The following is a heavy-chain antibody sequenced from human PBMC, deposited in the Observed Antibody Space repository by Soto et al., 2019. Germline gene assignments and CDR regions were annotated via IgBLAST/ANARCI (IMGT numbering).Heavy chain of an antibody. CDR3: AREETYSTSSPFDY. D-gene: IGHD6-6*01. Sequence: QVQLVQSGAEVKKPGASVKVSCKTSGYTFTNYNINWVRQATGQGLEWMGWMNPNSGNTGYAQKFQGRVTMTRNTSITTAYMELSSLRSGDTAVYYCAREETYSTSSPFDYWGQGNLVNVSS. J-gene: IGHJ4*02. CDR1: GYTFTNYN. CDR2: MNPNSGNT. V-gene: IGHV1-8*01.